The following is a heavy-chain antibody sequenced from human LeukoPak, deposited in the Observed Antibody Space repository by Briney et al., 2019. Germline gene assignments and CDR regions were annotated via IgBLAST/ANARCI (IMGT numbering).Heavy chain of an antibody. CDR2: IGSNGGAI. D-gene: IGHD6-13*01. J-gene: IGHJ4*02. CDR1: GFSFSDYG. Sequence: GGSLRLSCAASGFSFSDYGMNWVRQAPGKGLEWVSSIGSNGGAIYYADSVKGRFTISRDNSKNTLYLQMNNLRAEDTALYYCAKVGIAAAWDYWGQGTLVTVSS. V-gene: IGHV3-21*01. CDR3: AKVGIAAAWDY.